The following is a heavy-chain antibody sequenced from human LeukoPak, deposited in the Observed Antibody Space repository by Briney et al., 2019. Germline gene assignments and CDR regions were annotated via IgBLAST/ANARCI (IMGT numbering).Heavy chain of an antibody. CDR1: GYTFTSYG. Sequence: GASVKVSCKASGYTFTSYGIRWVRQAPGQGLEWMGGIIPIFGTANYAQKFQGRVTITADESTSTAYMELSSLRSEDTAVYYCARDRGDGYFDYWGQGTLVTVSS. CDR2: IIPIFGTA. CDR3: ARDRGDGYFDY. J-gene: IGHJ4*02. D-gene: IGHD3-10*01. V-gene: IGHV1-69*13.